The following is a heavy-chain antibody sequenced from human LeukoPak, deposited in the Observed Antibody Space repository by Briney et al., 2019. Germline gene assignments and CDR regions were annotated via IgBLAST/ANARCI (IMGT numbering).Heavy chain of an antibody. D-gene: IGHD3-22*01. V-gene: IGHV3-23*01. CDR2: ISGSGGST. J-gene: IGHJ4*02. CDR3: AKAPYYYDSSGLLRISY. CDR1: GFTFSSYA. Sequence: GGSLRLSCAASGFTFSSYAMSWVRQAPGKGLEWVSAISGSGGSTYYADSVKGRFTISRDNSKNTLYLQMNSLRAEDTAVYYCAKAPYYYDSSGLLRISYWGQGTLVTVSS.